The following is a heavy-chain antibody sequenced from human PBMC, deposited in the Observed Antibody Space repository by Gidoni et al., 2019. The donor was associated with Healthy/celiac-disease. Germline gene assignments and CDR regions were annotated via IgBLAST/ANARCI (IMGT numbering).Heavy chain of an antibody. V-gene: IGHV3-33*01. Sequence: QVQLVESGGRVVQPGSHLSLSCAASGFTVSSYGMHWVRQAPGKGLAWVAVIWYDGSNKYYADSVRSRFTISRDNSKNTLYLQMNSLRAEDTAVYYGARVGRCIDSGYEWGHYWGQGTLVTVSS. CDR1: GFTVSSYG. J-gene: IGHJ4*02. CDR3: ARVGRCIDSGYEWGHY. D-gene: IGHD5-12*01. CDR2: IWYDGSNK.